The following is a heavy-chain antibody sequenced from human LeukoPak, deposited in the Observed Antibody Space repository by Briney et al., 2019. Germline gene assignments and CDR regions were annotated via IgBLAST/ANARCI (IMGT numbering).Heavy chain of an antibody. CDR2: INSDGSST. J-gene: IGHJ4*02. CDR3: ARAGGYDFWSGYYTGELDY. D-gene: IGHD3-3*01. V-gene: IGHV3-74*01. Sequence: PGGSLRLSCAASGFTFSSHWMHWVRQAPGKGLVWVSRINSDGSSTSYADSVKGRFTISRDNAKNTLYLQMNSLRAEDTAVYYCARAGGYDFWSGYYTGELDYWGQGTLVTVSS. CDR1: GFTFSSHW.